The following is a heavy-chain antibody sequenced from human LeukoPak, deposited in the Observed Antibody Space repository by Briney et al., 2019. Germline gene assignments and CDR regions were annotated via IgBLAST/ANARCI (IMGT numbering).Heavy chain of an antibody. CDR1: GFTFSSYG. J-gene: IGHJ4*02. D-gene: IGHD3-22*01. Sequence: PGRSLRLSCAASGFTFSSYGMHWVRQAPGKGLEWVSSISSSSSYIYYADSVKGRFTISRDNAKNSLYLQMNSLRAEDTAVYYCAKDRAPMIVAPGFDYWGQGTLVTVSS. V-gene: IGHV3-21*04. CDR3: AKDRAPMIVAPGFDY. CDR2: ISSSSSYI.